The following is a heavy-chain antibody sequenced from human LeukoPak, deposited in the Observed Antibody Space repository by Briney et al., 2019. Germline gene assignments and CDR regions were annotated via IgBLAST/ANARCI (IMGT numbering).Heavy chain of an antibody. CDR1: GGSISISNW. CDR2: IYHSGST. CDR3: AREGLGQQLVL. V-gene: IGHV4-4*02. Sequence: AETVSLMCAVSGGSISISNWRSWVRQAPGKGLEWIGEIYHSGSTNYNPCLKSRATISVDTSKNHFSLKLSSVTAADTAGYYCAREGLGQQLVLWGQGTLVTVSS. J-gene: IGHJ4*02. D-gene: IGHD6-13*01.